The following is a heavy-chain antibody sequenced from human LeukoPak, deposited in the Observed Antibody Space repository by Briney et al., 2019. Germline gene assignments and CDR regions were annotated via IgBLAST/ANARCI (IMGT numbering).Heavy chain of an antibody. CDR1: GYTFTNYG. CDR2: ISAYNGYT. CDR3: ARVRGLIVVVTAAVWYFDL. J-gene: IGHJ2*01. V-gene: IGHV1-18*01. D-gene: IGHD2-21*02. Sequence: ASVKVSCKASGYTFTNYGISWVRQAPGQGLEWMGWISAYNGYTNYAQKLQGRVTMTTDTSTTTAYMELRSLRSDDTAVYYCARVRGLIVVVTAAVWYFDLCGRGTLVTVSS.